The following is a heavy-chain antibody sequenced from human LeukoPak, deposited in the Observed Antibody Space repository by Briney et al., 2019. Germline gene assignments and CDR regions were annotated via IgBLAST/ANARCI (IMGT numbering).Heavy chain of an antibody. CDR2: INPNSGGT. V-gene: IGHV1-2*02. D-gene: IGHD6-13*01. J-gene: IGHJ6*03. CDR1: GYTFTGYY. CDR3: ARGGRSSWYKDYYYYMDV. Sequence: VASVKVSCKASGYTFTGYYMHWVRQAPGQGLEWMGWINPNSGGTNYAQKFQGRVTMTRDTSISTAYMELSRLRSDDTAVYYCARGGRSSWYKDYYYYMDVWGKGTTVTVSS.